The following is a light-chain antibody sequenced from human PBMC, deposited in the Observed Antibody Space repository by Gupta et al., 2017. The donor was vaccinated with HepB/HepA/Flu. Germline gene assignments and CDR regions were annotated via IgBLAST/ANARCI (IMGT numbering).Light chain of an antibody. J-gene: IGLJ1*01. CDR2: ANN. Sequence: QSVLTQPPSVSAAPGQRVNISCTGSSSNIGTHFDVHWYQQLPGTAPKVLIYANNNRPSGVPDRFSGSKSGTSASLAITGLQAEDEADYYCQSYDSRLSSYVFGTGTKVTVL. CDR3: QSYDSRLSSYV. CDR1: SSNIGTHFD. V-gene: IGLV1-40*01.